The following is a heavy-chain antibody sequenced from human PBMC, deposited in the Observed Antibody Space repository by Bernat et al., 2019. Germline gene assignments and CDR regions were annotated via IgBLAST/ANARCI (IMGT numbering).Heavy chain of an antibody. V-gene: IGHV3-73*02. CDR2: IRSKANSYAT. CDR3: IILWFGEPRPDAFDI. Sequence: EVQLVESGGGLVQPGGSLKLSCAASGFTFSGSAMHWVRQASRKGLEWVGRIRSKANSYATAYAASVKGRFTISRDDSKNTAYLQMNSLKTEDTAVYYCIILWFGEPRPDAFDIWGQGTMVTVSS. CDR1: GFTFSGSA. J-gene: IGHJ3*02. D-gene: IGHD3-10*01.